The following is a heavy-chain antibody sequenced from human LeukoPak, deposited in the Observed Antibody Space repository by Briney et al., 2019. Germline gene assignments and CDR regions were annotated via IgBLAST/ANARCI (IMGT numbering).Heavy chain of an antibody. Sequence: GGSLRLSCAASGFTFRSYWMHWVRQAPGKGLVWVSRINSDGYSTNYADSVRGRFTITRDNAKNTLYLQLNSLRAEDTAVYYCARDQGGAVDTAMVTVDYWGQGTLVTVSS. CDR1: GFTFRSYW. J-gene: IGHJ4*02. D-gene: IGHD5-18*01. CDR2: INSDGYST. CDR3: ARDQGGAVDTAMVTVDY. V-gene: IGHV3-74*01.